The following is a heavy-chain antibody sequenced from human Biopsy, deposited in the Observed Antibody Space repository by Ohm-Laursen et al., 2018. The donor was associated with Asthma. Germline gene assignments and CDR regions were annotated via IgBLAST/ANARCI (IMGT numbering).Heavy chain of an antibody. V-gene: IGHV1-69*01. CDR1: GGTFSNFA. D-gene: IGHD6-19*01. CDR2: IMTVFGTT. J-gene: IGHJ6*02. Sequence: SSVKVSCKPPGGTFSNFAISRVRQAPGQGLEWLGGIMTVFGTTNYAQKFQGRVTITADESTSTAYMEVTSLRSEDTAIYYCARCQVGYSSGWSLLLKKIYYSGMDVWGQGTAVTVSS. CDR3: ARCQVGYSSGWSLLLKKIYYSGMDV.